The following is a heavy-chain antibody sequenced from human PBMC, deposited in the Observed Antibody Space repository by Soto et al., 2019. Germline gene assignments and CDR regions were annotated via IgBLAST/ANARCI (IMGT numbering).Heavy chain of an antibody. CDR3: GYSSTPFDY. CDR1: GFTFSRYA. J-gene: IGHJ4*02. CDR2: ISGSGGST. D-gene: IGHD6-13*01. Sequence: GGSLRVSCAASGFTFSRYAMSWVRQAPWKGLEWVSAISGSGGSTYYADSVKGRFTISRDNSKNTLYLQMNSLRAEDTAVYYCGYSSTPFDYWGQGTLVTVSS. V-gene: IGHV3-23*01.